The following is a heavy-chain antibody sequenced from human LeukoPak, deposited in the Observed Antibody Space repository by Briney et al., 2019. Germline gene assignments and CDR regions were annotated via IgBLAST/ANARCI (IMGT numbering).Heavy chain of an antibody. CDR3: AIVSPSSSWYPRFDY. V-gene: IGHV1-2*02. Sequence: PQASVKVSCKASGYTFTGYYMHWVRQAPGQGLEWMGWINPNSGGTNYAQEFQGRVTMTRDTSISTAYMELSRLRSDDTAVYYCAIVSPSSSWYPRFDYWGQGTLVTVSS. CDR1: GYTFTGYY. D-gene: IGHD6-13*01. CDR2: INPNSGGT. J-gene: IGHJ4*02.